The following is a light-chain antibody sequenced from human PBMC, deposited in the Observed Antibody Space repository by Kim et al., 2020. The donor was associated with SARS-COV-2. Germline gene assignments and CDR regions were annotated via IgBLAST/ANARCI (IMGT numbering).Light chain of an antibody. J-gene: IGLJ3*02. V-gene: IGLV3-19*01. CDR2: GKY. Sequence: ALGQTVRLTCQGDRLRNYYATWYQQRTGQAPTLVLYGKYDRPSGIPDRVSGSASGNTASLTITGAQAEDEGDYYCSSRDSTGDHVVFGGGTKLTVL. CDR3: SSRDSTGDHVV. CDR1: RLRNYY.